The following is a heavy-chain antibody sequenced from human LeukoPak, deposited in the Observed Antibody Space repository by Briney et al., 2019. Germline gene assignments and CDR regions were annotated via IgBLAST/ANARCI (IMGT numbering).Heavy chain of an antibody. CDR3: AREGGSGWYYFDY. CDR2: ISSSGSTI. Sequence: GGSLRLSCAASGFTFSSYEMNWVRQAPGKGLEWVSYISSSGSTIYYADSVKGRFTISRDNAKNSLYLQMNSLRADDTAVYYCAREGGSGWYYFDYWGQGTLVTVSS. J-gene: IGHJ4*02. D-gene: IGHD6-19*01. V-gene: IGHV3-48*03. CDR1: GFTFSSYE.